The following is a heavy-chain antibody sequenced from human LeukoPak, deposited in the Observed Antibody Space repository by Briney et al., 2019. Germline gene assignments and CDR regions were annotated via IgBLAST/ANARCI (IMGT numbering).Heavy chain of an antibody. CDR2: ISGSGGST. CDR1: GFTFSTYG. V-gene: IGHV3-23*01. Sequence: GGSLRLSCAASGFTFSTYGMSWVRQAPGKGLEWVSAISGSGGSTYYADSVKGRFTISRDNSKNTLYLQMNSLRAEDTAVYYCAKLFGGSWTTPFDYWGQGTLVTVSS. D-gene: IGHD2-15*01. CDR3: AKLFGGSWTTPFDY. J-gene: IGHJ4*02.